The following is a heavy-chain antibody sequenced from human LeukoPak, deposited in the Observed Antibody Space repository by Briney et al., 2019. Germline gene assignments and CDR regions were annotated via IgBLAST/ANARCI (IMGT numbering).Heavy chain of an antibody. V-gene: IGHV3-48*02. D-gene: IGHD6-19*01. Sequence: GGPLSLSCAASRFTYSSYSMICVRHAPGKGLVWVSYISSSSNTIYDADSVKGRFTKYRDNAKNSLFLQMNSLGDEGTGVYYCARVSSGWFYYFDYWGQGTLVTVSS. CDR1: RFTYSSYS. CDR3: ARVSSGWFYYFDY. J-gene: IGHJ4*02. CDR2: ISSSSNTI.